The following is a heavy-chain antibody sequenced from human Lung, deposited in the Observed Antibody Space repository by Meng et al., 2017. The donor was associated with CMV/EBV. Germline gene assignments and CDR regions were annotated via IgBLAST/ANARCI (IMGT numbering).Heavy chain of an antibody. V-gene: IGHV1-18*01. Sequence: ASVXVSCKASGYTFTNYVINWVRQAPGQGLEWMGWVSGYNDNTKYAQKLQDRVTMTTDISTSTAYMELRSLRSDDTAIYYCARTYCSSTSCSPPYYYAMDVWXQGTXVTVSS. CDR2: VSGYNDNT. J-gene: IGHJ6*02. CDR3: ARTYCSSTSCSPPYYYAMDV. D-gene: IGHD2-2*01. CDR1: GYTFTNYV.